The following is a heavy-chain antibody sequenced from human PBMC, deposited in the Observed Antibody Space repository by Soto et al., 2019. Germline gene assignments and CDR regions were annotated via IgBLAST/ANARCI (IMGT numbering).Heavy chain of an antibody. D-gene: IGHD1-26*01. CDR2: IKSKIDGGTT. CDR3: ARVRGIVGATIESYYYGMDV. V-gene: IGHV3-15*05. Sequence: PGGSLRLSCAASGFTFSNAWMSWVRQAPGKGLEWIGRIKSKIDGGTTDYAGSVKGRFTISRDNAKNTLYLQMNSLRAEDTAVYYCARVRGIVGATIESYYYGMDVWGQGTTVTVSS. J-gene: IGHJ6*02. CDR1: GFTFSNAW.